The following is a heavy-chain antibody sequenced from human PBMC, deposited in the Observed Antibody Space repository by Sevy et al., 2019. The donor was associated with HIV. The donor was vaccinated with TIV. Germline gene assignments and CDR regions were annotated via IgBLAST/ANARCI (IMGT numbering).Heavy chain of an antibody. D-gene: IGHD2-21*01. V-gene: IGHV3-15*01. J-gene: IGHJ6*03. CDR3: TRGVVVITKYYYYYIDV. CDR2: IKSKTNGGTT. Sequence: GGSLRLSCAASGFTFSNAWMSWGRQAPGKGLEWVGHIKSKTNGGTTDYAAPVKGRFTISRDDSKNTLYLQMNSLKTEDTAVYYCTRGVVVITKYYYYYIDVWGKGTTVTVSS. CDR1: GFTFSNAW.